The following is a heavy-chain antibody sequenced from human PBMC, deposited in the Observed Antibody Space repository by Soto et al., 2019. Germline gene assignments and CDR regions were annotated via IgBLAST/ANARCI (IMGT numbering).Heavy chain of an antibody. CDR3: ARHIRFLEWLHRNWFDP. Sequence: PSETLSLTCTVSGGSISSSSYYWGWIRQPPGKGLEWIGSIYYSGSTYYNPSLKSRVTISVDTSKNQFSPKLSSVTAADTAVYYCARHIRFLEWLHRNWFDPWGQGTLVTVSS. D-gene: IGHD3-3*01. CDR1: GGSISSSSYY. CDR2: IYYSGST. V-gene: IGHV4-39*01. J-gene: IGHJ5*02.